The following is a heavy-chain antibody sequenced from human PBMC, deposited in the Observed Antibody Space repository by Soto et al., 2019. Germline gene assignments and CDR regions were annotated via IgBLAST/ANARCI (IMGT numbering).Heavy chain of an antibody. Sequence: PSETLSLPCTVSGGSVSSGSHYWTWIRQPPRKGLEWIGYIYYTGNPNYSPSLKSRVTISVDTSKNQFSLKLSSVTAADTAVYYCARDPYGDDDYFDYWGQGTLVTVSS. CDR2: IYYTGNP. V-gene: IGHV4-61*01. D-gene: IGHD4-17*01. J-gene: IGHJ4*02. CDR1: GGSVSSGSHY. CDR3: ARDPYGDDDYFDY.